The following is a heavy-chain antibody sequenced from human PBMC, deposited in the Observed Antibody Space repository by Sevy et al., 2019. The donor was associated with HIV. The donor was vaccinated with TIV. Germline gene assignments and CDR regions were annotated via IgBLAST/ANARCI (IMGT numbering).Heavy chain of an antibody. V-gene: IGHV3-23*01. Sequence: GGSLRLSCAASGFTFSSYAMSWVRQAPGKGLEWVSAISGSGGSTYYADSVRGRFTISRDNSKNTLYLQMNSLRAEDTAVYYCAKTLNWNYLKHFDYWGQGTLVTVSS. CDR2: ISGSGGST. D-gene: IGHD1-7*01. CDR3: AKTLNWNYLKHFDY. J-gene: IGHJ4*02. CDR1: GFTFSSYA.